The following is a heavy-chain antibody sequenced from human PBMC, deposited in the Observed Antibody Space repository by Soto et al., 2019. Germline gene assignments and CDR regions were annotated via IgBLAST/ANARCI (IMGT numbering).Heavy chain of an antibody. V-gene: IGHV4-4*02. CDR1: GVSISSSNW. D-gene: IGHD3-3*01. CDR2: IYHSGST. Sequence: PSETLSLTCAVSGVSISSSNWWSWVRQPPGKGLEWIGEIYHSGSTNYNPSLKSRVTISVDKSKNQFSLKLSSVTAADTAVYYCASSNGDFWSCYPRYYYYMDVWGKGTTVTVSS. CDR3: ASSNGDFWSCYPRYYYYMDV. J-gene: IGHJ6*03.